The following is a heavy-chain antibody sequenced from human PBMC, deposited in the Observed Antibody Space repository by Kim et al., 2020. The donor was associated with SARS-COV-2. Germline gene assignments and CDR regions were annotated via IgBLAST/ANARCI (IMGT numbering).Heavy chain of an antibody. Sequence: GGSLRLSCAASGFTFSNAWMSWVRQAPGKGLEWVGRIKSKTDGGTTDYAAPVKGRFTISRDDSKNTLYLQMNSLKTEDTAVYYCTTDLYSNGGFLEWLASDYNYYYYMDVWGKGTTVTVSS. V-gene: IGHV3-15*01. J-gene: IGHJ6*03. D-gene: IGHD3-3*01. CDR1: GFTFSNAW. CDR2: IKSKTDGGTT. CDR3: TTDLYSNGGFLEWLASDYNYYYYMDV.